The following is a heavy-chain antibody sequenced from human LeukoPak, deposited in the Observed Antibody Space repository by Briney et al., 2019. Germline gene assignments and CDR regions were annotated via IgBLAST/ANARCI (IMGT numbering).Heavy chain of an antibody. V-gene: IGHV3-20*04. CDR3: AKDHLPGIVVADRDY. CDR1: GFTFDDYG. Sequence: PGGSLRLSCAASGFTFDDYGMSWVRQAPGKGLEWVSGINWNCGSTGYADSVKGRFTISRDNAKNSLYLQINSLRAEDTAVYYCAKDHLPGIVVADRDYWGQGTLVTVSS. CDR2: INWNCGST. D-gene: IGHD6-19*01. J-gene: IGHJ4*02.